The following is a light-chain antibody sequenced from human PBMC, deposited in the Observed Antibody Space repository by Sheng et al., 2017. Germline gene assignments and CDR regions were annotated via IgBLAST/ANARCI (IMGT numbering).Light chain of an antibody. J-gene: IGLJ1*01. CDR3: QSYDASLSARV. Sequence: QSVLTQPPSVSGAPGQRITISCTGNSSNIGAGYDVQWYQQLPGTAPNFLIFGNNNRPSGVPDRFSGSKSGTSASLAITGLQAEDETDYYCQSYDASLSARVFGSGTRVTVL. CDR1: SSNIGAGYD. CDR2: GNN. V-gene: IGLV1-40*01.